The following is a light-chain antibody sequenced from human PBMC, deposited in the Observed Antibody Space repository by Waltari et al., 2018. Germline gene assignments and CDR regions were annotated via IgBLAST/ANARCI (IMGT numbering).Light chain of an antibody. CDR3: SLYGHSNNVI. V-gene: IGLV2-8*01. CDR1: GHNAGGDDF. CDR2: EVT. J-gene: IGLJ2*01. Sequence: HSALPQPPPASGSPGPSVTTSCTGPGHNAGGDDFSPWYQVHPDKAPKLVIYEVTERPSGVPDRFSGSKSANTASLTVSGLQPEDEADYYCSLYGHSNNVIFGGGTKLTVL.